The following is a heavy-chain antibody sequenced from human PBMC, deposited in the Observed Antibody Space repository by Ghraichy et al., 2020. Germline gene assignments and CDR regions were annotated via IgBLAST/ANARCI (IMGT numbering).Heavy chain of an antibody. J-gene: IGHJ5*02. CDR2: RFYTGSP. V-gene: IGHV4-59*08. D-gene: IGHD1-26*01. CDR3: ARYTTRDNWFDP. CDR1: GGSISGYY. Sequence: ETLSLTCTLSGGSISGYYGTWIRQSPGKGLEWIGYRFYTGSPIYNPSLKSRVTISVDTSENQFSLQMKSVTAADTGVYYCARYTTRDNWFDPWGQGILVTVSA.